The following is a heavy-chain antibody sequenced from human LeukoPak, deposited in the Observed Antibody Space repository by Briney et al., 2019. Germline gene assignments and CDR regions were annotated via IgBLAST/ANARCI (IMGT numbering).Heavy chain of an antibody. Sequence: MPSETLSLTCTVSGGSISSYYWSWIRQPPGKGLEWIGYIYYSGSTNYNPSLKSRVTISVDTSKNQFSLKLSSVTAADTAVYYCARDRRIAAAGTYPRGDAFDIWGQGTMVTASS. CDR1: GGSISSYY. D-gene: IGHD6-13*01. V-gene: IGHV4-59*01. J-gene: IGHJ3*02. CDR3: ARDRRIAAAGTYPRGDAFDI. CDR2: IYYSGST.